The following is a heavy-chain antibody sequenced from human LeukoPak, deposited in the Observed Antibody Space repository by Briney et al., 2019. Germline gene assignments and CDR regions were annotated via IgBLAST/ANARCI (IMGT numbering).Heavy chain of an antibody. CDR1: GYTLTELS. V-gene: IGHV1-24*01. CDR3: ATVVYNWNHNWFDP. CDR2: FDPEDGET. Sequence: ASVKVSRKVSGYTLTELSMHWVRQAPGKGLEWMGGFDPEDGETIYAQKFQGRVTMTEDTSTDTAYMELSSLRSEDTAVYYCATVVYNWNHNWFDPWGQGTLVTVSS. D-gene: IGHD1-20*01. J-gene: IGHJ5*02.